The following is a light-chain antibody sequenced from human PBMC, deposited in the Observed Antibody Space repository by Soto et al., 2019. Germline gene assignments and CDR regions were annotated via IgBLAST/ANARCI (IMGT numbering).Light chain of an antibody. CDR3: SSYTSSSPFL. CDR1: SSDIGGYNY. Sequence: QSVLTQPASVSGSPGQSITISCTGTSSDIGGYNYVSWYQQHPGKAPKLMIYEVSDRPSGVSDRFSGSKSDNTASLTISGLQAEDEADYYCSSYTSSSPFLFGTGTRSPS. CDR2: EVS. J-gene: IGLJ1*01. V-gene: IGLV2-14*01.